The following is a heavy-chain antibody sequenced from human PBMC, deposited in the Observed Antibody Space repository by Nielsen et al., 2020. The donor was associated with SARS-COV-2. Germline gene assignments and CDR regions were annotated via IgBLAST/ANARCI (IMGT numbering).Heavy chain of an antibody. CDR3: ARARTKQYYFDY. D-gene: IGHD1/OR15-1a*01. Sequence: GESLKISCAASGFTFSDYYMSWIRQAPGKGLEWVSYISSSGSTIYYADSVKGRFTISRDNAKNSLYLQMNSLRAEDTAVYYCARARTKQYYFDYWGQGTLVTVSS. V-gene: IGHV3-11*01. J-gene: IGHJ4*02. CDR2: ISSSGSTI. CDR1: GFTFSDYY.